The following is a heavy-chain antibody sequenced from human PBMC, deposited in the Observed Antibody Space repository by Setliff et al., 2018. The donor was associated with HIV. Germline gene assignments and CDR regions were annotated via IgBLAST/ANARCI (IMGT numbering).Heavy chain of an antibody. CDR1: GGTLSSYA. V-gene: IGHV1-69*13. CDR3: ARGLGNFVPDLIGYFDY. Sequence: ASVKVSCKASGGTLSSYAISWVRQAPGQGLEWMGGIIPILGPANYAQKFQGRVTITAGEYTTTSYMELRNLRSEDTAIYYCARGLGNFVPDLIGYFDYWGQGTLVTVSS. CDR2: IIPILGPA. J-gene: IGHJ4*02. D-gene: IGHD3-3*02.